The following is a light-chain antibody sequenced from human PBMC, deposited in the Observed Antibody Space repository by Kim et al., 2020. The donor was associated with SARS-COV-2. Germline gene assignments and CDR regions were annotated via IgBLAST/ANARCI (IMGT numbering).Light chain of an antibody. CDR3: HQRYRWPIT. Sequence: DILLTQSPATLSLSPGEIATLSCRASQSVSDYLAWYQQKRGQAPKLLIYDASNRATGIPARFSGSGSGTDFTLTISSLEPEDSAIYYCHQRYRWPITFGQGTRLEIK. CDR2: DAS. V-gene: IGKV3-11*01. CDR1: QSVSDY. J-gene: IGKJ5*01.